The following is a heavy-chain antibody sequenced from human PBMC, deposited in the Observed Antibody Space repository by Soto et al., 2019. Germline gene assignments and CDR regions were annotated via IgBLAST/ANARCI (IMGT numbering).Heavy chain of an antibody. CDR1: CGSFIGYH. CDR3: ARGAAGRKFDWLPPLDS. J-gene: IGHJ4*02. CDR2: INPSGTT. Sequence: TSAALSLTSAVYCGSFIGYHWNWIRQPPGKGLEWIGEINPSGTTNFNPSLTSRVTISVDTSKSRFSLTPTSVTAADTAVYYCARGAAGRKFDWLPPLDSWGQGTLVTVSS. V-gene: IGHV4-34*01. D-gene: IGHD3-9*01.